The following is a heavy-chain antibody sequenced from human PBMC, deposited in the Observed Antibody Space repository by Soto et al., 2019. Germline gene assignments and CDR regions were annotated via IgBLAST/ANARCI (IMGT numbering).Heavy chain of an antibody. J-gene: IGHJ2*01. Sequence: EVQLLESGGGLVQPGGSLRLSCAASGFAFSNYAVSWVLQAPGKGLEWVSAISHTAGTTYYADSVKGRFTISRDNSKNTLYLQMNNLRPDDTAVYYCASKNQWRACDLWGRGTLVTVSS. CDR1: GFAFSNYA. D-gene: IGHD6-19*01. CDR3: ASKNQWRACDL. CDR2: ISHTAGTT. V-gene: IGHV3-23*01.